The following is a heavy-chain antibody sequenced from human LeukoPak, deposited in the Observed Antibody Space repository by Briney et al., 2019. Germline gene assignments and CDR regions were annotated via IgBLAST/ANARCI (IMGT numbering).Heavy chain of an antibody. D-gene: IGHD3-10*01. Sequence: SETLSLTCAVYGGSFSGYCWSWIRQPPGKGLEWIGEINHSGSTNYNPSLKSRVTISVDTSKNQFSLKLSSVTAADTAVYYCARGRMGSGGFDYWGQGTLVTVSS. CDR3: ARGRMGSGGFDY. CDR2: INHSGST. CDR1: GGSFSGYC. J-gene: IGHJ4*02. V-gene: IGHV4-34*01.